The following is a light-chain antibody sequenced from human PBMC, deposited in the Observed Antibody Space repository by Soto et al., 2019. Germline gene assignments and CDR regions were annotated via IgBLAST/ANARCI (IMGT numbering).Light chain of an antibody. Sequence: QSVLTQPPSVSGAPGQRVTISCTGSSSNIGAGYDVHWYQQLPGTAPKLLIYGNSNRPSGVPDRFSGSKSGTSASLAITGLQAEVEADYYCQSYDSSLSVDVFGTGTKLTVL. CDR2: GNS. CDR3: QSYDSSLSVDV. CDR1: SSNIGAGYD. V-gene: IGLV1-40*01. J-gene: IGLJ1*01.